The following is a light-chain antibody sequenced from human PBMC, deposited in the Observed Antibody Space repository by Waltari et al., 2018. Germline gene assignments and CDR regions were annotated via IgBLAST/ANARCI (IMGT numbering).Light chain of an antibody. V-gene: IGKV3-20*01. J-gene: IGKJ1*01. Sequence: EIVLTQSQGTLSLSTGERATPYCRASQSVWRTLAWYQQKPGQAPRLLLYDASSRATGVPDRFSGSGSGTDFSLTISRLEPEDFAVYYCQKYGTLPATFGQGTTVEIK. CDR2: DAS. CDR3: QKYGTLPAT. CDR1: QSVWRT.